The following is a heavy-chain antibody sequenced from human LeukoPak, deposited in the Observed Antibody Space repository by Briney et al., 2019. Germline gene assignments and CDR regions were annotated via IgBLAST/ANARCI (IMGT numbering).Heavy chain of an antibody. CDR3: AKDQDVAAAGTWGSIDY. D-gene: IGHD6-13*01. CDR1: GFTFSNYG. V-gene: IGHV3-30*18. J-gene: IGHJ4*02. CDR2: ISYDATNE. Sequence: GGFLRLSCAASGFTFSNYGIHWVRQAPGKGLEWVAVISYDATNEYYTDSVKGRFTISRDNSRNTLYLQMNSLRAEDTAVYYCAKDQDVAAAGTWGSIDYWGQGTLVTVSS.